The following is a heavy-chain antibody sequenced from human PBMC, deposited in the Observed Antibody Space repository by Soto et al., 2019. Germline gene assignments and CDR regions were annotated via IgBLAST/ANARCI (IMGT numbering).Heavy chain of an antibody. D-gene: IGHD6-13*01. CDR1: GGTFSSYA. V-gene: IGHV1-69*01. J-gene: IGHJ6*02. CDR2: IIPIFGTA. CDR3: ARVEAAAGTGYYYYGMDV. Sequence: QVRLVQSGAEVKKPGSSVKVSCKASGGTFSSYAISWVRQAPGQGLEWMGGIIPIFGTANYAQKFQGRVTITADESTSTAYMELSSLRSEDTAVYYCARVEAAAGTGYYYYGMDVWGQGTTVTVSS.